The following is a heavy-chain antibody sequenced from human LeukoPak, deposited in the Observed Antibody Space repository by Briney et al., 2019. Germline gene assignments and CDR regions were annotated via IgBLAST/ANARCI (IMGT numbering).Heavy chain of an antibody. J-gene: IGHJ4*02. CDR1: GDTPHSHA. D-gene: IGHD1-7*01. CDR3: ARDYNWNFANSSPFDY. CDR2: IIPAFGTT. Sequence: GASVKVSCKSSGDTPHSHAISWVRQAPGQGLEWMGRIIPAFGTTNYAQKFQGRVTITGEKSTRTVYMEMTSLRSEDPAVYYCARDYNWNFANSSPFDYWGQGTLVTVSS. V-gene: IGHV1-69*06.